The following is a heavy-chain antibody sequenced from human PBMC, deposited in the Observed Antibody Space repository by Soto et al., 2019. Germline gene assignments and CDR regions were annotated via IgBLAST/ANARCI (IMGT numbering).Heavy chain of an antibody. CDR2: VYTSGRT. Sequence: PGGSLRLSCAASGFTVTNSYLAWVRQAPGKGLEWVSVVYTSGRTYHADSVKGRFTVSRDISTNMFFLQMNKLSAEDMATYYCARVGFERLYFDQWGRGTLVTVSS. CDR1: GFTVTNSY. J-gene: IGHJ4*02. D-gene: IGHD1-1*01. V-gene: IGHV3-53*01. CDR3: ARVGFERLYFDQ.